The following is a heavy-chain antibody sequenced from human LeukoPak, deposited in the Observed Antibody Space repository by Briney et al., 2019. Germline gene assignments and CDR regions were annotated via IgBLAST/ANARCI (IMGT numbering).Heavy chain of an antibody. D-gene: IGHD2-8*02. CDR2: ISGSGGST. Sequence: PGGSLRLSCAASGFTFSSYAMSWVRQAPGKGLEWVSAISGSGGSTYYADSVKGRFTISRDNSKNTLYLQMNSLRAEDTAVYYCARTSHLYWAPSPYHFDYWGQGTLVTVSS. CDR1: GFTFSSYA. CDR3: ARTSHLYWAPSPYHFDY. J-gene: IGHJ4*02. V-gene: IGHV3-23*01.